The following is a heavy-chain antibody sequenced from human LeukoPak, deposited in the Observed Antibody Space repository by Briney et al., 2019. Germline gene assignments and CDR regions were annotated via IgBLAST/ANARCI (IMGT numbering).Heavy chain of an antibody. CDR2: ISSSSTYI. D-gene: IGHD5-18*01. Sequence: GGSLRLSCAASGFTFSSYSMNWVRPAPGKGLEWVSSISSSSTYIDYADSVKGRFTISRDNAKDSLYLQMNSLRAEDTAVYYCARDLNYGRGYSYGFGYWGQGTLVTVSS. V-gene: IGHV3-21*01. J-gene: IGHJ4*02. CDR3: ARDLNYGRGYSYGFGY. CDR1: GFTFSSYS.